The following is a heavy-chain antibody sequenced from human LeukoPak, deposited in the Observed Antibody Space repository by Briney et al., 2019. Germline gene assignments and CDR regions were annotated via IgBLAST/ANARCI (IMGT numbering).Heavy chain of an antibody. Sequence: ASVKVSCKASGYTFTSYGISWVRQAPGQGLEWMGWISAYNGNTNYAQKFQGRVTITTDESTSTAYMELSSLRSEDTAVYYCARARELPNPDSSGYTFDYWGQRALVTVSS. J-gene: IGHJ4*02. CDR1: GYTFTSYG. D-gene: IGHD3-22*01. CDR3: ARARELPNPDSSGYTFDY. CDR2: ISAYNGNT. V-gene: IGHV1-18*01.